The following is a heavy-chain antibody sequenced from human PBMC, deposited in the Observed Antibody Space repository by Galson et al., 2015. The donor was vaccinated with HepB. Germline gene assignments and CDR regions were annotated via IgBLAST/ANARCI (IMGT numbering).Heavy chain of an antibody. J-gene: IGHJ3*02. CDR3: ARVFDSSSWYHYAFDI. V-gene: IGHV4-59*01. CDR2: IYYSGST. D-gene: IGHD6-13*01. Sequence: ETLSLTCTVSGGSISSYYWSWIRQPPGKGLEWIGYIYYSGSTNYNPSLKSRVTISVDTSKNQFSLKLSSVTAADTAVYYCARVFDSSSWYHYAFDIWGQGTMVTVSS. CDR1: GGSISSYY.